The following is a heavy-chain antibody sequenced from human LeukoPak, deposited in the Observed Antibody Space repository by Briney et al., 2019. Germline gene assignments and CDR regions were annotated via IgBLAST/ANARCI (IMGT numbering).Heavy chain of an antibody. Sequence: GGSLRLSCAASGFIFSSYEMSWVRQAPGKGLEWVSYISSSGRTMYYADSVKGRFAVSRDNAKNSLYLQMNSLRAEDTAIYYCARDNYSGSRYFDHWGQGTLVTVSS. D-gene: IGHD1-26*01. CDR1: GFIFSSYE. V-gene: IGHV3-48*03. CDR3: ARDNYSGSRYFDH. J-gene: IGHJ4*02. CDR2: ISSSGRTM.